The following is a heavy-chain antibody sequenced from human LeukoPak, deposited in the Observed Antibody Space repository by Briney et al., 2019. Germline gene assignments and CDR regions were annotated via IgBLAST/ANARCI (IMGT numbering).Heavy chain of an antibody. V-gene: IGHV4-30-2*01. D-gene: IGHD2-15*01. J-gene: IGHJ4*02. CDR3: ARGYCSGGSCYSFDY. Sequence: SQTLSLTCAVSGGSISSGGYSWSWIRQPPGKGLEWIGYIYHSGSTYYNPSLKSRVTITVDRSKNQFSLKLSSVTAADTAVYYCARGYCSGGSCYSFDYWGQGTLVTVSS. CDR1: GGSISSGGYS. CDR2: IYHSGST.